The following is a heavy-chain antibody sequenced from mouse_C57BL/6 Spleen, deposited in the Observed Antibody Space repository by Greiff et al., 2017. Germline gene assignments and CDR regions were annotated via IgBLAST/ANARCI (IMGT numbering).Heavy chain of an antibody. CDR3: ARSQLGYAMDY. J-gene: IGHJ4*01. CDR2: ISYSGST. CDR1: GYSITSDY. Sequence: VQLQQSGPGLAKPSQSLSLTCPVTGYSITSDYWNWIRKFPGNKLEYMGDISYSGSTYYNPSLKSRISITRVTSKNQYYLQLNSVTTEDTATYYCARSQLGYAMDYWGQGTSVTVSS. D-gene: IGHD4-1*02. V-gene: IGHV3-8*01.